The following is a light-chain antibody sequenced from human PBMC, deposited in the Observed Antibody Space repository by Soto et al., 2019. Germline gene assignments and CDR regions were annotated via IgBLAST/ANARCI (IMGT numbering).Light chain of an antibody. Sequence: EIVLTQSPGTLSLSPGERATLSCRASQSVSSSYLAWYQQKPGQAPRRLIDGASSKATGIPDRFSGSGSGTDFTLTTSRLEPEDFAVHYCQQYGSSPYTFGQGTKQEI. CDR2: GAS. J-gene: IGKJ2*01. V-gene: IGKV3-20*01. CDR3: QQYGSSPYT. CDR1: QSVSSSY.